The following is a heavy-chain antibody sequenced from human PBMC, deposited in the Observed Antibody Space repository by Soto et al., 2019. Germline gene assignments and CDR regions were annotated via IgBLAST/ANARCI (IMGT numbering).Heavy chain of an antibody. D-gene: IGHD1-20*01. CDR3: AKDRVNHNSVWDPFDI. CDR2: VGGSNDDT. J-gene: IGHJ3*02. V-gene: IGHV3-23*01. CDR1: EFPFSIFA. Sequence: GESLKISCAASEFPFSIFAMSWVRQAPGKGLEWVSGVGGSNDDTHYADSVKGRFTISRDNSKNTLFLQMNSLRAEDTAVYYCAKDRVNHNSVWDPFDIWGQGTMVTVSS.